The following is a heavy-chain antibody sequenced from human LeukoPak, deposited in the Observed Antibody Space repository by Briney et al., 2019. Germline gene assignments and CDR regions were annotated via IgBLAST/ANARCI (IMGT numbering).Heavy chain of an antibody. CDR1: GRSISSYY. Sequence: SETLSLTCTVSGRSISSYYWSWIRQPPGKGLEWIGYIYTSGSTNYNPSLKSRVNISVDTSKNQFSLKLSSVTAADTAVYYCARHCGAARCFDYWGQGTLVTVSS. V-gene: IGHV4-4*09. J-gene: IGHJ4*02. CDR2: IYTSGST. D-gene: IGHD6-6*01. CDR3: ARHCGAARCFDY.